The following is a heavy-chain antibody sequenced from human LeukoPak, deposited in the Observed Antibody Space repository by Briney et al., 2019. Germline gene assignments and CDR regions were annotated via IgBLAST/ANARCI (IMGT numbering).Heavy chain of an antibody. J-gene: IGHJ4*02. CDR1: GFTFSSYA. V-gene: IGHV3-23*01. CDR2: ISGSGGSA. CDR3: AKDPYDSSGGGY. Sequence: PGGSLRLSCAASGFTFSSYAMSWVRQAPGKGLEWVSAISGSGGSAYYADSVKGRFTISRDNSKNTLYLQMNSLRAEDTAVYYCAKDPYDSSGGGYWGQGTPVTVSS. D-gene: IGHD3-22*01.